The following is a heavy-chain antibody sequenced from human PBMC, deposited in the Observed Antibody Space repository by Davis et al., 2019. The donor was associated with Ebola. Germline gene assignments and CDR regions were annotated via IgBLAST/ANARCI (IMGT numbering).Heavy chain of an antibody. D-gene: IGHD5-12*01. CDR1: GFTVSSNY. CDR2: IYSGGST. Sequence: GESLKISCAASGFTVSSNYMSWVRQAPGKGLEWVSVIYSGGSTYYADSVKGRFTISRHNSKNTLYLQMNSLRAEDTAVYYCARVATINYYYGMDVWGQGTTVTVSS. J-gene: IGHJ6*02. CDR3: ARVATINYYYGMDV. V-gene: IGHV3-53*01.